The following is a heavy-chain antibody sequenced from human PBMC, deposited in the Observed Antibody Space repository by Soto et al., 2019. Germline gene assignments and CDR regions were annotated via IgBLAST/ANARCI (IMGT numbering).Heavy chain of an antibody. CDR3: ASDLSGRADV. Sequence: GALSRSCAASGCTFISYWMHWVRQAPGKGLVWVSRMNEDGGTTDYADSVKGRFTISRDNAKNTLYLQMNSLRVEDTAVYYCASDLSGRADVWGQGTTVTVSS. D-gene: IGHD3-10*01. CDR1: GCTFISYW. V-gene: IGHV3-74*01. J-gene: IGHJ6*02. CDR2: MNEDGGTT.